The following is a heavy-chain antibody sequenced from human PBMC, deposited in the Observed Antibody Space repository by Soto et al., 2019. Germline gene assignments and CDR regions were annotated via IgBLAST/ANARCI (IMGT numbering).Heavy chain of an antibody. J-gene: IGHJ4*02. CDR1: GGSINNSSFY. CDR3: ARRLLVRGIIPYYFDS. CDR2: IYYSGSA. D-gene: IGHD3-10*01. Sequence: QLQLQESGPGLVKPSETLSLTCTVSGGSINNSSFYWGWVRQPPGKRLEWIGSIYYSGSAYYNPSLKRRLTISVDTSRYQFSLILSSVTAAETAVYFCARRLLVRGIIPYYFDSWGQGTLVTVSS. V-gene: IGHV4-39*01.